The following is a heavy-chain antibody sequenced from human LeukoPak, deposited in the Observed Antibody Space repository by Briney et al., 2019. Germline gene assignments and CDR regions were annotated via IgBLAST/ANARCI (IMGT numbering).Heavy chain of an antibody. J-gene: IGHJ4*02. CDR3: ARGPDYGARTDYLYY. CDR2: IKQGGGER. CDR1: GFTFNRHW. Sequence: GGSLRLSCAASGFTFNRHWMTWVRQAPGKGLEWVANIKQGGGERNYVDSVKGRFTISRDDAKNSLYLQLNSLRVEDTAIYYCARGPDYGARTDYLYYWGQGALVTVSS. V-gene: IGHV3-7*03. D-gene: IGHD4-17*01.